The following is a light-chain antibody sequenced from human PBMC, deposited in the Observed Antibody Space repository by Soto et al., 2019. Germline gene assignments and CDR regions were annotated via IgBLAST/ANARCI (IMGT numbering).Light chain of an antibody. CDR1: QSISGW. CDR2: DAS. V-gene: IGKV1-5*01. J-gene: IGKJ1*01. CDR3: QQYNSYPWT. Sequence: DIQMTQSPSTLSASVGDRVTITCRASQSISGWLAWYQQKPGKAPKLLIYDASSLESGVPSGFSGSGSGTEFTLTISSLQPDGFATYYFQQYNSYPWTFGQGTKVEIK.